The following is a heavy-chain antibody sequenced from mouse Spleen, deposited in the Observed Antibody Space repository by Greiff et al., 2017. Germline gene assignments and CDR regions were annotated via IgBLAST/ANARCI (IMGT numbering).Heavy chain of an antibody. Sequence: EVQLQQSGPELVKPGASVKISCKASGYSFTGYYMNWVKQSPEKSLEWIGEINPSTGGTTYNQKFKAKATLTVDKSSSTAYMQLKSLTSEDSAVYYCARNYYDYFDVWGAGTTVTVSS. J-gene: IGHJ1*01. CDR1: GYSFTGYY. D-gene: IGHD2-4*01. CDR3: ARNYYDYFDV. CDR2: INPSTGGT. V-gene: IGHV1-42*01.